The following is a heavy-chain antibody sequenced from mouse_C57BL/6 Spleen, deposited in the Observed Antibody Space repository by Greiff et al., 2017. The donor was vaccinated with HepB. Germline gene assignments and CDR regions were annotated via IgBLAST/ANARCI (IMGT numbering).Heavy chain of an antibody. J-gene: IGHJ4*01. V-gene: IGHV5-9-1*02. CDR3: TREGPEYAMDY. CDR2: ISSGGDYI. CDR1: GFTFSSYA. Sequence: EVHLVESGEGLVKPGGSLKLSCAASGFTFSSYAMSWVRQTPEKRLEWVAYISSGGDYIYYADTVKGRFTISRDNARNTLYLQMSSLKSEDTAMYYCTREGPEYAMDYWGQGTSVTVSS.